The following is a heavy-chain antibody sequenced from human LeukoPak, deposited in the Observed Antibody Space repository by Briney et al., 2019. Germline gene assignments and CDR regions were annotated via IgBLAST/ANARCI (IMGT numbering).Heavy chain of an antibody. D-gene: IGHD6-13*01. V-gene: IGHV3-23*01. CDR3: AKVSWANYFDY. CDR2: ISGSGGNT. CDR1: GFSFSSYA. J-gene: IGHJ4*02. Sequence: GGSLRLSCAASGFSFSSYAMSWVRQAPGRGLEWVSAISGSGGNTYYADSVRGRFTISRDNSKNTLYLQMNSLRAEDTAIYYCAKVSWANYFDYWGQGTLVTVSS.